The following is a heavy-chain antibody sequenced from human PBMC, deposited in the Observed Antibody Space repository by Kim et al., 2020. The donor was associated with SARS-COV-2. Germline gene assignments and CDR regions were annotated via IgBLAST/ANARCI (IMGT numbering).Heavy chain of an antibody. Sequence: ASVKVSCKASGYNFNDYYIHWVRQAPGQGLEWMGWINPHGGKTNYAEKFHERVSMTRDTSINTAYVELYSLTFDDTAGYYCSRDSDPDYLGQGTLVSVSS. CDR2: INPHGGKT. V-gene: IGHV1-2*02. CDR1: GYNFNDYY. J-gene: IGHJ4*02. CDR3: SRDSDPDY.